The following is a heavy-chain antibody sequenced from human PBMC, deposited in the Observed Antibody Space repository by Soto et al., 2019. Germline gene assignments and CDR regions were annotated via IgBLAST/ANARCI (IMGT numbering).Heavy chain of an antibody. J-gene: IGHJ5*02. Sequence: EVQLVESGGGLVQPGGSLRLSCAASGFTFSSYSMNWVRQAPGKGLEWVSYISSSSSTIYYADSVKGRFTISRDNAKNSLYLQINSLRAEDTAVYYCAREGGPTAMDQYNWFDPWGQATLVTHSS. V-gene: IGHV3-48*01. D-gene: IGHD5-18*01. CDR1: GFTFSSYS. CDR2: ISSSSSTI. CDR3: AREGGPTAMDQYNWFDP.